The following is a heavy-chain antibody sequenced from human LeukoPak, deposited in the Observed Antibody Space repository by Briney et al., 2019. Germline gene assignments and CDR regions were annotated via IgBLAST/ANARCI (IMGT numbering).Heavy chain of an antibody. V-gene: IGHV3-48*03. J-gene: IGHJ4*02. D-gene: IGHD5-12*01. CDR3: ARGASRLLIN. Sequence: GGSLRLSCAASGFTFSSYEMNCVRQAPGKGLEWVSYISSSGSTIYYADSVKGRFTISRDNAKNSLYLQMNSLRAEDTAVYYCARGASRLLINWGQGTLVTVSS. CDR1: GFTFSSYE. CDR2: ISSSGSTI.